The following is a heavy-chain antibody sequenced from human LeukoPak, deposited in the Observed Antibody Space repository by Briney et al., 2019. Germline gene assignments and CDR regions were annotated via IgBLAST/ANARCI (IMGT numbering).Heavy chain of an antibody. V-gene: IGHV1-69*06. J-gene: IGHJ6*03. CDR3: ASQDYDCWSGHPPRYYYYMDV. CDR1: GGTFSSYA. Sequence: SVKVSCKASGGTFSSYAISWVRQAPGQGLEWMGGIIPIFGTANYAQKFQGRVTITADKSTSTAYMELSSLRSEDTAVYYCASQDYDCWSGHPPRYYYYMDVWGKGTTVTVSS. D-gene: IGHD3-3*01. CDR2: IIPIFGTA.